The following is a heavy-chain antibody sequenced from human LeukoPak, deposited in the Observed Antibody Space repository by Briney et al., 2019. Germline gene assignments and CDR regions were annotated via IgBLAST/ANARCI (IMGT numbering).Heavy chain of an antibody. CDR3: ASPSGYYALDAFDI. CDR2: ISSSSSYI. D-gene: IGHD3-3*01. J-gene: IGHJ3*02. V-gene: IGHV3-21*01. Sequence: GGSLRLSCAASGFTFSSYSMNWVRRAPGKGLEWVSSISSSSSYIYYADSVKGRFTISRDNAKNSLYLQMNSLRAEDTAVYYCASPSGYYALDAFDIWGQGTMVTVSS. CDR1: GFTFSSYS.